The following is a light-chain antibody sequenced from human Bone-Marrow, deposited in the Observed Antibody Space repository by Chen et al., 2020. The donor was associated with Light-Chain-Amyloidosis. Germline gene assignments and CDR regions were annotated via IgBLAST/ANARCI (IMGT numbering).Light chain of an antibody. Sequence: SYELTQPPSGSGSPGQTARITCSGDDLPTKYAYWYQQKPGQAPVLVIHRDTERPSGISERFSGSSSGTTATLTISGVQAEDEADYHCQSADSSGTYEVIFGGGTKLTVL. V-gene: IGLV3-25*03. CDR1: DLPTKY. CDR2: RDT. CDR3: QSADSSGTYEVI. J-gene: IGLJ2*01.